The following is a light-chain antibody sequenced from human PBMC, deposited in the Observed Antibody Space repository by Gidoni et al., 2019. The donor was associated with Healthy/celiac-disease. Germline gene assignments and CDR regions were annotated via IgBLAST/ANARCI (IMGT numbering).Light chain of an antibody. CDR1: QDISNY. Sequence: IQLTQPPSSLPASVGDRVTITCQASQDISNYLHWYQQKPGKVPKLLIYDASNLETGVPSRFSGSGSGTDFTFTISSLQPEDIATYYCQQYDNLPLTFGGGTKVEIK. V-gene: IGKV1-33*01. CDR3: QQYDNLPLT. J-gene: IGKJ4*01. CDR2: DAS.